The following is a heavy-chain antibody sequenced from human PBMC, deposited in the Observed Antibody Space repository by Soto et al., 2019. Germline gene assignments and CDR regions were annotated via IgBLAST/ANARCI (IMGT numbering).Heavy chain of an antibody. V-gene: IGHV3-30*04. CDR2: ISYDGSNK. D-gene: IGHD3-22*01. CDR3: ARGIITLIPRGYYGMDV. CDR1: GFTFSNYG. Sequence: VQLVESGGGVVQPGRSLTLSCAASGFTFSNYGMHWVRQAPGKGLEWVAVISYDGSNKYYADSVKGRFTISRDNSKHTLYVQMNSLRGEDTAVYYCARGIITLIPRGYYGMDVWGQGTTVTVSS. J-gene: IGHJ6*02.